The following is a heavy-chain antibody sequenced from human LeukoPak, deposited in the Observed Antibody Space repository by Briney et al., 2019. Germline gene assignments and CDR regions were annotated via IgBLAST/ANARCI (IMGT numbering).Heavy chain of an antibody. V-gene: IGHV3-15*01. CDR2: IKSKTDGGTT. CDR3: TTSHDYGDYYFDH. Sequence: GGSLRLSCAASGFTFSNAWMSWVRQAPGKGLEWVGRIKSKTDGGTTDYAAPVKGRFTISRDDSKNTLYLQMNSLKTEDTAVYYCTTSHDYGDYYFDHWGQGTLVTVSS. D-gene: IGHD4-17*01. CDR1: GFTFSNAW. J-gene: IGHJ4*02.